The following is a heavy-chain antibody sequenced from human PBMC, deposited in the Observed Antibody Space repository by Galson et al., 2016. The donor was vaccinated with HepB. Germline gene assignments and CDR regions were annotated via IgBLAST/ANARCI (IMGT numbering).Heavy chain of an antibody. Sequence: PALVKPTQTLTLPCTFPGFSLSTSGGGVVWIRQPPGKALEWVALVYWDERNRHSPPLKSRLTITKDTSRKQVVLKMTNMDPVDTATYYCAHTTLSQGANYGVDVWGQGTTVTVSS. V-gene: IGHV2-5*02. CDR2: VYWDERN. CDR3: AHTTLSQGANYGVDV. D-gene: IGHD1-26*01. CDR1: GFSLSTSGGG. J-gene: IGHJ6*02.